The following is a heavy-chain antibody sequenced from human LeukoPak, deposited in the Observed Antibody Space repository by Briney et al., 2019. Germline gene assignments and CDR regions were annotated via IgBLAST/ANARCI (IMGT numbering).Heavy chain of an antibody. D-gene: IGHD6-13*01. CDR2: ISSSSNYM. CDR1: GFTFSDYT. CDR3: AKDFPYSSSWYGNFDY. Sequence: GGSLRLSCAASGFTFSDYTMNWVRQAPGKGLEWVSSISSSSNYMYYADSVKGRFTISRDNSKNTLYLQMNSLRAEDTAVYYCAKDFPYSSSWYGNFDYWGQGTLVTVSS. J-gene: IGHJ4*02. V-gene: IGHV3-21*04.